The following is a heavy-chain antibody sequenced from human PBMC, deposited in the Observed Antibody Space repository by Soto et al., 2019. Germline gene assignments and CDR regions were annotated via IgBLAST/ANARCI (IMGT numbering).Heavy chain of an antibody. D-gene: IGHD6-13*01. J-gene: IGHJ6*02. V-gene: IGHV1-24*01. Sequence: ASVKVSCKVSGYTLTELSMHWVRQAPGKGLEWMGGFDPEDGETIYAQKFQGRVTMTEDTSTDTAYMELSSLRSEDTAVYYCATGAIAAAGTLGYYGMDVWGQGTTVTVSS. CDR3: ATGAIAAAGTLGYYGMDV. CDR2: FDPEDGET. CDR1: GYTLTELS.